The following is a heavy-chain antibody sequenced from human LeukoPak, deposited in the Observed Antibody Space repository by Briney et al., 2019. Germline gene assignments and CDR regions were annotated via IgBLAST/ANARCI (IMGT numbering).Heavy chain of an antibody. D-gene: IGHD2-2*01. CDR2: VGGHDGST. Sequence: GASVKVSCRASGYNFASFGISWVRKAPGQGPEWLGWVGGHDGSTHYAQSVQGRVTMTADTSTSTAYMEMRSLRADDTAVYYCARVGRGCITINCYWEDWFDPWGQGTLVFATS. V-gene: IGHV1-18*01. CDR3: ARVGRGCITINCYWEDWFDP. J-gene: IGHJ5*02. CDR1: GYNFASFG.